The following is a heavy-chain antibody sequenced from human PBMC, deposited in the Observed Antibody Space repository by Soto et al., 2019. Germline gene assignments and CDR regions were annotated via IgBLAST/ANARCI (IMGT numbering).Heavy chain of an antibody. D-gene: IGHD3-9*01. Sequence: QVQLVQSGAEVKKPGASVKVSCKASGYTFTSYGISWVRQAPGQGLEWMGWISAYNGNTNYAQKLQGRVTMTTDTSTSTAYMELRSLRSDDTVVYYCARGYYDILTGYADAFDIWGQGTMVTVSS. CDR3: ARGYYDILTGYADAFDI. J-gene: IGHJ3*02. CDR2: ISAYNGNT. V-gene: IGHV1-18*01. CDR1: GYTFTSYG.